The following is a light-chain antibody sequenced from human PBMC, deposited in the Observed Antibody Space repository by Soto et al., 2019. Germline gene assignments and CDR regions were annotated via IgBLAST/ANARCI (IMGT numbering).Light chain of an antibody. J-gene: IGKJ1*01. CDR2: DAS. V-gene: IGKV3-11*01. CDR3: QQYNSYPWT. CDR1: QSVSTY. Sequence: EIVLTQSPATLSLSPGERATLSCRASQSVSTYLAWYQQKPGQAPRLLIYDASNRATGIPARFSGSGSGTDFTLTISSLEPEDFATYHCQQYNSYPWTFGQGTRVEIK.